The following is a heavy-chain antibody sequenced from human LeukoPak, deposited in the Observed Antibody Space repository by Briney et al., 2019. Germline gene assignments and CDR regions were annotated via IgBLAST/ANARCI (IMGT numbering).Heavy chain of an antibody. CDR1: GFTFSDYY. CDR3: ARDINPGHDGYFDH. V-gene: IGHV3-11*01. J-gene: IGHJ4*02. D-gene: IGHD1-1*01. CDR2: ISSSGNTM. Sequence: GGSLRLSCAASGFTFSDYYMSWIRQAPGKGLEWVSYISSSGNTMYEDSVKGRFTISRDNAKNSLYLQMNSLRAEDTAVYYCARDINPGHDGYFDHWAREPWSPSPQ.